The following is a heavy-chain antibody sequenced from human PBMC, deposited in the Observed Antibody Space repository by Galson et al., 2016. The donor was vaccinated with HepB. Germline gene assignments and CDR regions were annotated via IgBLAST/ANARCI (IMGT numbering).Heavy chain of an antibody. Sequence: TLSLTCTVSGDSISYGGDYYWSWIRQHPDKGLEWIGYIYYNGRTDYNPSLKSRGTMSLDTSKNQFSLKLTSLTAADTAVYYCARLRDGDSSGWADYFDHWGQGTLVTVSS. D-gene: IGHD6-19*01. CDR1: GDSISYGGDYY. CDR2: IYYNGRT. J-gene: IGHJ4*02. CDR3: ARLRDGDSSGWADYFDH. V-gene: IGHV4-31*03.